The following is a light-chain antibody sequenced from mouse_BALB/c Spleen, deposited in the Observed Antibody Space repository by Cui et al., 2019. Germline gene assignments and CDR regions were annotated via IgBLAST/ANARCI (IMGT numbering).Light chain of an antibody. CDR2: DTS. Sequence: QIVLTQSPAIMSGSPGEKVTMNCSASSSVSYMYWYQQKPGSSPRLLIYDTSNLASGVPVRFSGSGYGTSYSLTISRMEAEDAATYYCQQWSSYPRTFGGGTKLEIK. V-gene: IGKV4-55*01. CDR1: SSVSY. CDR3: QQWSSYPRT. J-gene: IGKJ1*01.